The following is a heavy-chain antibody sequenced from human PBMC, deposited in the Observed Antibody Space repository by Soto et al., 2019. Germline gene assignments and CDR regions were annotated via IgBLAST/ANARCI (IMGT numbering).Heavy chain of an antibody. J-gene: IGHJ6*02. V-gene: IGHV1-18*01. Sequence: ASVKVSCKASGYTFTSYGISWVRQAPGQGLEWMGWISAYNGNTNYSQKFQGRVTITRDTSASTAYMELSSLRSEDTAVYYCARGPLLWGDVWGQGTTVTVSS. CDR3: ARGPLLWGDV. CDR2: ISAYNGNT. CDR1: GYTFTSYG. D-gene: IGHD3-10*01.